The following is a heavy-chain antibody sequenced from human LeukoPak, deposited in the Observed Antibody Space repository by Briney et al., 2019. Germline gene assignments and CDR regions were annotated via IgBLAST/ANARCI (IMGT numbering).Heavy chain of an antibody. CDR1: GLTFDDYG. D-gene: IGHD3-10*01. Sequence: GGSLRLSCAASGLTFDDYGMSWVRQAPGKGLEWVSGINWNGGSTGYADSVKGRFTISRDNAKNSLYLQVNSLRAEDTALYHCARERRDYYGSGHYFDYWGQGTLVTVSS. CDR2: INWNGGST. J-gene: IGHJ4*02. CDR3: ARERRDYYGSGHYFDY. V-gene: IGHV3-20*01.